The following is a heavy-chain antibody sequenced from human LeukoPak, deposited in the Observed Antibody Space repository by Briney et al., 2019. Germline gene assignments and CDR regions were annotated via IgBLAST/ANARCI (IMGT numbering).Heavy chain of an antibody. V-gene: IGHV3-7*01. CDR2: IKQDGSEK. CDR3: ARYVDTAMFDY. Sequence: GGSLRLSCAASGFTFSSYWMSWVRQAPGKGLEWVANIKQDGSEKYYVDSVKGRFTISRDNAKNSLYLQMSSLRAEDTAVYYCARYVDTAMFDYWGQGTLVTVSS. D-gene: IGHD5-18*01. CDR1: GFTFSSYW. J-gene: IGHJ4*02.